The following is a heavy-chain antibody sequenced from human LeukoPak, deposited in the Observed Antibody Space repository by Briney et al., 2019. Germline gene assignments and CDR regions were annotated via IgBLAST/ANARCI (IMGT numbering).Heavy chain of an antibody. J-gene: IGHJ5*02. V-gene: IGHV3-23*01. CDR1: GFTFSNYA. CDR3: ASHDTSGYYLYRYLRT. CDR2: ITGSGGNT. D-gene: IGHD3-22*01. Sequence: GGSLRLSCAASGFTFSNYAMTWARQAPGKGLEWVSSITGSGGNTYYVDSVKGRFTISRDNSKNTLFLQMNSLRAEDTAVYHCASHDTSGYYLYRYLRTWGQGTLVTVSS.